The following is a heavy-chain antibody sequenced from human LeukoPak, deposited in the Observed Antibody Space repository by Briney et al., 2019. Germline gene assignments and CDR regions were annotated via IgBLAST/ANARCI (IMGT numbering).Heavy chain of an antibody. J-gene: IGHJ4*02. Sequence: GGSLRLSCAASGFTFSSYGMHWVRQAPGKGLEWVAFIRYDGSNKYYADSVKGRFTISRDNSKNTLYLQMNSLRAEDTAVYYCARDYGGSSPFDYWGQGTLVTVSS. V-gene: IGHV3-30*02. D-gene: IGHD4-23*01. CDR1: GFTFSSYG. CDR2: IRYDGSNK. CDR3: ARDYGGSSPFDY.